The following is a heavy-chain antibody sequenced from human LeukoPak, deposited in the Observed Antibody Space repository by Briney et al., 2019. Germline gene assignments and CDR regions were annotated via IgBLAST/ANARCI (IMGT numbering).Heavy chain of an antibody. J-gene: IGHJ4*02. CDR1: GFTLNTFW. CDR2: INHNGTEK. Sequence: PGGSLRLSCAASGFTLNTFWMTWVRQAPGKGLEWVANINHNGTEKYYMDSVGGRFTISRDNAKNSLSLEMKSLRFDDTAVYYCARGGGDLWPLDEWGRGTLVTVSS. D-gene: IGHD3-16*01. CDR3: ARGGGDLWPLDE. V-gene: IGHV3-7*01.